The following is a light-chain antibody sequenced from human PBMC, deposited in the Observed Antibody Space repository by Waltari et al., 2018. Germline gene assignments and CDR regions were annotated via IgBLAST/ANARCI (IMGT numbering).Light chain of an antibody. Sequence: EIVFTQSPATLSLSPGERASLSCRASQSVDTYLAWYQQKPGQAPRLLIYDASNRATGIPARFSGSGSGTDFTLTISSLEPEDFAVYYCRQRSNWVTFGGGTKVEIK. CDR1: QSVDTY. CDR3: RQRSNWVT. V-gene: IGKV3-11*01. CDR2: DAS. J-gene: IGKJ4*01.